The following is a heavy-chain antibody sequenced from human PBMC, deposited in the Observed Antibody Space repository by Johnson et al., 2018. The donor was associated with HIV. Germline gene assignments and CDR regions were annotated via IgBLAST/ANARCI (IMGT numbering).Heavy chain of an antibody. D-gene: IGHD2-15*01. CDR2: IRHDGNNN. V-gene: IGHV3-30*02. Sequence: QVQLVESGGGVVQPGRSLRLSCAASGFTFSSYGMHWVRQGPGKGLEWVAFIRHDGNNNFYAESVKGRFTISRDNSKNTVSLQMNSLKAEDTALYYCVAEVARGAPHAFDIWGQGTMVTVSS. CDR1: GFTFSSYG. J-gene: IGHJ3*02. CDR3: VAEVARGAPHAFDI.